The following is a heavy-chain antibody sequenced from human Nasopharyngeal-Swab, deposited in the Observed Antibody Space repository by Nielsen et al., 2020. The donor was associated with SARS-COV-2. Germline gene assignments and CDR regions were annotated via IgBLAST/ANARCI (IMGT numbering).Heavy chain of an antibody. CDR3: ARVLTMVRGVIRPDYYYGMDV. J-gene: IGHJ6*02. CDR2: ISAYNGNT. Sequence: ASVKVSCKASGYTFTSYGISWVRQAPGQGLEWMGWISAYNGNTNYAQKLQGRVTTTTDTSTSTAYMELRSLRSDDTAVYYYARVLTMVRGVIRPDYYYGMDVWGQGTTVTVSS. D-gene: IGHD3-10*01. V-gene: IGHV1-18*01. CDR1: GYTFTSYG.